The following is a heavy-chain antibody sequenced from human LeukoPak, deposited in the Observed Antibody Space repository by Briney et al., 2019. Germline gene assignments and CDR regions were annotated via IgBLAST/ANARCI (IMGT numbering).Heavy chain of an antibody. CDR2: INPNNSDT. CDR3: ARAPLGLPFDF. J-gene: IGHJ4*02. CDR1: GYTFTGYY. Sequence: ASVKVSCKASGYTFTGYYMHWVRQAPGEGLEWMGWINPNNSDTIYAQKFQGRVTMTRDTSISTAYMELTRLTSDDTAVYYCARAPLGLPFDFWGQGTLVTVSS. V-gene: IGHV1-2*02.